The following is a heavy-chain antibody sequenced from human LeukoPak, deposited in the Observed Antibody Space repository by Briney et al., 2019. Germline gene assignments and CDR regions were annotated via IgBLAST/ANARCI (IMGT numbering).Heavy chain of an antibody. CDR2: ITVGGGDT. Sequence: GGSLRLSCVTSGFTFSSSAMTWVRQAPGKGLEWVSTITVGGGDTNYADSVKGRFTISRDNSKNTLFLQMTSLRPEDTAVYYCAKVRLLGALDDAFDVWGQGTMVTVYS. CDR3: AKVRLLGALDDAFDV. CDR1: GFTFSSSA. V-gene: IGHV3-23*01. D-gene: IGHD3-16*01. J-gene: IGHJ3*01.